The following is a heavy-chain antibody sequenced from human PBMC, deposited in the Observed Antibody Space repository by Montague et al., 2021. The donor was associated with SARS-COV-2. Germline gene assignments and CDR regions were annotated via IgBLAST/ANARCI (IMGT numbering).Heavy chain of an antibody. CDR2: IYYTGRI. Sequence: SETLSLTCSVSGGSISIANHYWSWIRQPAGKRLELIGAIYYTGRINYNPSLQSRVTISGDTSKNQFSLRVTSVTAADTAVYYCARCRPTSTAVPSYFDLWGQGSLVTVSS. V-gene: IGHV4-61*10. CDR3: ARCRPTSTAVPSYFDL. CDR1: GGSISIANHY. J-gene: IGHJ5*02. D-gene: IGHD1-26*01.